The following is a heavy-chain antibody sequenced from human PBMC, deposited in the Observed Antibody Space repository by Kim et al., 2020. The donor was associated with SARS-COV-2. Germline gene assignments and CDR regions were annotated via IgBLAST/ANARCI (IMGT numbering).Heavy chain of an antibody. V-gene: IGHV3-21*01. Sequence: GGSLRLSCAASGFTFSSYSMNWVRQAPGKGLEWVSSISSSSSYIYYADSVKGRFTISRDNAKNSLYLQMNSLRAEDTAVYYCARDDLGEYSSLWRAFGYWGQGTLVTVSS. D-gene: IGHD6-6*01. J-gene: IGHJ4*02. CDR3: ARDDLGEYSSLWRAFGY. CDR1: GFTFSSYS. CDR2: ISSSSSYI.